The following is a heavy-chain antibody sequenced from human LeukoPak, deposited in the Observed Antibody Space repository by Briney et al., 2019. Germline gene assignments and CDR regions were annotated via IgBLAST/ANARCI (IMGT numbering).Heavy chain of an antibody. J-gene: IGHJ4*02. CDR2: IYHSGST. CDR3: ARVLGGYFDY. D-gene: IGHD3-16*01. Sequence: SETLSLTCAVSGGSISSGGYSWSWIRQPPGKGLEWIGYIYHSGSTYYNPSLKSRVTISVDRSKNQFSLKLSSVTAADTAVYYCARVLGGYFDYWGQGTLVTVSS. CDR1: GGSISSGGYS. V-gene: IGHV4-30-2*01.